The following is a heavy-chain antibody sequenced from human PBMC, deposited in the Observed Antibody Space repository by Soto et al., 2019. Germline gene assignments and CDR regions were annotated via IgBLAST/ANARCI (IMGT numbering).Heavy chain of an antibody. V-gene: IGHV3-7*04. CDR1: GFTFRSYW. CDR2: IKQDGSEK. CDR3: ARENYFDY. Sequence: GGSPRLSCAASGFTFRSYWMGWVRQVPGKGLEWVANIKQDGSEKNYVDSVKGRFTISRDNAKNSLYLQMNSLRGEDTAVYYCARENYFDYWGQGTLVTVSS. J-gene: IGHJ4*02.